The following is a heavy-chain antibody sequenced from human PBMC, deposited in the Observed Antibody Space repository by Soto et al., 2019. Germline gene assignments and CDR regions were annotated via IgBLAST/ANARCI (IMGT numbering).Heavy chain of an antibody. Sequence: GASVKVSCKASGYTFTSYGISWVRQAPGQGLEWMGWISAYNGNTNYAQKLQGRVTMTTDTSTSTAYMELRSLRSDDTAVYYCARHSAGSHYYYYYGMDAWGQGTTVTVSS. CDR1: GYTFTSYG. J-gene: IGHJ6*02. CDR3: ARHSAGSHYYYYYGMDA. V-gene: IGHV1-18*01. CDR2: ISAYNGNT.